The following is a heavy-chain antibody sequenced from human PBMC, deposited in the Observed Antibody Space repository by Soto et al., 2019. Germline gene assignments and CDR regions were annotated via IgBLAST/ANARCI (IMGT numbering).Heavy chain of an antibody. J-gene: IGHJ4*02. CDR3: ARGRGGYDPRPFDY. D-gene: IGHD5-12*01. Sequence: ASVKVSCKASGDTFTSYDINWVRQATGQGLEWMGWMNPNSGNTGYAQKFQGRVTMTRNTSISTAYMELSSLRSEDTAVYYCARGRGGYDPRPFDYWGQGTLVTVSS. V-gene: IGHV1-8*01. CDR1: GDTFTSYD. CDR2: MNPNSGNT.